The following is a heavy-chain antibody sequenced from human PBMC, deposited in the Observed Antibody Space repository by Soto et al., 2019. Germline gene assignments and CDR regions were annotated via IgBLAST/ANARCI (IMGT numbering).Heavy chain of an antibody. CDR2: IYYSGST. CDR1: GGSISSGGYY. Sequence: QVQLQESGPGLVKPSQTLSLPCTVSGGSISSGGYYWRWIRQHPGKGLEWIGYIYYSGSTYYNPSLTSRVTISVDTSKHQFSLTLSSVTAADTAVYYCARGHGGGSYSGNWFDPWGQGPLVTVSS. V-gene: IGHV4-31*03. D-gene: IGHD1-26*01. J-gene: IGHJ5*02. CDR3: ARGHGGGSYSGNWFDP.